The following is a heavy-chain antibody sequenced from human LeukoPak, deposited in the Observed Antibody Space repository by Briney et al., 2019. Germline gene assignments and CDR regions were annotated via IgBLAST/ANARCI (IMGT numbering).Heavy chain of an antibody. CDR3: ARDITTGILALDY. CDR1: GFTFSNSG. D-gene: IGHD1-1*01. Sequence: GKSLRLSCAASGFTFSNSGMSWVRQAPGKGLVWVAFIWYDGSNKYYADSVKGRFTISRDNSRNTLYLQMNSLRAEDTAVYYCARDITTGILALDYWGQGTLVTVSS. V-gene: IGHV3-33*01. J-gene: IGHJ4*02. CDR2: IWYDGSNK.